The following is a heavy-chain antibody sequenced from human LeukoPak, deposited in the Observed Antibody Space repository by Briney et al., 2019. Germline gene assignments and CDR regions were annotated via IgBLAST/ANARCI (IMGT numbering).Heavy chain of an antibody. Sequence: PSETLSLTCAVYGGSFSGYYWSWIRQPPGKGLEWIGEINHSGSTNYNPSLKSRVTISVDTSKNQFSLKLSSVTAADTAVYYCARERGHSYGYYRDHFDYWGQGTLVAVSS. J-gene: IGHJ4*02. D-gene: IGHD5-18*01. CDR2: INHSGST. V-gene: IGHV4-34*01. CDR1: GGSFSGYY. CDR3: ARERGHSYGYYRDHFDY.